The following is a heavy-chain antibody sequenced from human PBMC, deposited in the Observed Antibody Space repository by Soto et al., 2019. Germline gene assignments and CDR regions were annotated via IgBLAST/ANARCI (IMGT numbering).Heavy chain of an antibody. J-gene: IGHJ2*01. D-gene: IGHD3-16*01. CDR1: GFTFSSYA. CDR3: AKPRGTSTRYFAV. CDR2: ITAGGGTT. Sequence: PGGSLRLSSAASGFTFSSYAMTWVRQAPGKGLEWVSTITAGGGTTDYADSAKGRFTISRDNSNNTLYLQMNSLRDEDTAVYSCAKPRGTSTRYFAVWGRGTLVTVSS. V-gene: IGHV3-23*01.